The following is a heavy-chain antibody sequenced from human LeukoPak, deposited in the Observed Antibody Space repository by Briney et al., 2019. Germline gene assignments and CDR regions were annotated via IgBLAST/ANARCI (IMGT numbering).Heavy chain of an antibody. J-gene: IGHJ5*02. D-gene: IGHD3-22*01. Sequence: GGSLRLSCAASGFIFSDYYMSWIRQAPGSGLEWISFISSSTSTIFYADSVKGRFTISGDNAKNSLYLQMNSLRADDTAVYYCARDSGTYFDPTGEWFDPWGQGTLVTVSS. CDR2: ISSSTSTI. CDR3: ARDSGTYFDPTGEWFDP. V-gene: IGHV3-11*01. CDR1: GFIFSDYY.